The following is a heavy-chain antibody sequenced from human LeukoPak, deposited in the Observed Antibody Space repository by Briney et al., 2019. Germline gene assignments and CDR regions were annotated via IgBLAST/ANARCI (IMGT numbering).Heavy chain of an antibody. J-gene: IGHJ4*02. CDR3: ARSVAGTGDY. V-gene: IGHV4-59*08. CDR2: IYYSGST. Sequence: SETLSLTCTVSGGSISSYYWSWIRQPPGKGLEWIGYIYYSGSTNYNPSLKSRVTISVDTSKNQFSLKLSSVTAADTAVYYCARSVAGTGDYWGEGTLVTVSS. CDR1: GGSISSYY. D-gene: IGHD6-19*01.